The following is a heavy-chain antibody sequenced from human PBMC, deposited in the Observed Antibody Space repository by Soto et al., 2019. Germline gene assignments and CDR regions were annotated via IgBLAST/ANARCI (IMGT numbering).Heavy chain of an antibody. CDR1: GYTFTSYG. D-gene: IGHD4-17*01. CDR3: ARGVDYGDFTGWFDP. Sequence: ASVKVSCKASGYTFTSYGMSWVRQAPGQGLEWMGWISAYNGNTNYAQKLQGRVTMTTDTSTSTAYMELRSLRSDDTAVYYCARGVDYGDFTGWFDPWGQGTLVTVSS. J-gene: IGHJ5*02. CDR2: ISAYNGNT. V-gene: IGHV1-18*04.